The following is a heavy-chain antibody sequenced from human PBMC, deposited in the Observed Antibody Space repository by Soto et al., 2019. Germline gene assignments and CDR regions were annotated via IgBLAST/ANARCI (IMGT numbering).Heavy chain of an antibody. CDR1: GVSLSTSGVG. D-gene: IGHD6-19*01. J-gene: IGHJ4*02. CDR3: AYTSGWYIFDY. CDR2: LYLNDDK. V-gene: IGHV2-5*01. Sequence: QITLKESGPTLVKPTQTLTLTCTFSGVSLSTSGVGVGWIRQPPGEALEWLALLYLNDDKRYSPSLKSRLTITKDTSKNQVVLTMTDMDPVDTATYFCAYTSGWYIFDYWGQGNLVTVSS.